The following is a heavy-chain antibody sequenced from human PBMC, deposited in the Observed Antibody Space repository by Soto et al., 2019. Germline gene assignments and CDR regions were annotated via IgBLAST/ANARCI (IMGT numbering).Heavy chain of an antibody. V-gene: IGHV3-33*01. CDR3: ARPGGFWSGSYGMDV. J-gene: IGHJ6*02. CDR2: IWYDGSNK. Sequence: QVQLVESGGGVVQPGRSLRLSCAASGFTFSSYGMHWVRQAPGKGLEWVAVIWYDGSNKYYADSVKGRFTISRDNSKNALYLQMNSLRAEDTAVYYCARPGGFWSGSYGMDVWGQGTTVTVSS. D-gene: IGHD3-3*01. CDR1: GFTFSSYG.